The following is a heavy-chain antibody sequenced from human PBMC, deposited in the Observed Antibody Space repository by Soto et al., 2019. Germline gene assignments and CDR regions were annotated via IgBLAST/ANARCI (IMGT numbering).Heavy chain of an antibody. CDR2: INPNTGDT. J-gene: IGHJ4*02. CDR1: GYIFTGYY. V-gene: IGHV1-2*02. D-gene: IGHD3-10*01. CDR3: ARGPGAFGEIWDF. Sequence: QVRLVQSGAEVKRPGASVKVSCTASGYIFTGYYIYWVRQAPGQGLEWMGWINPNTGDTNYAQKLQGRFTMTRDTSINTAYMDLSMLGSDDTAVYYCARGPGAFGEIWDFWGKGTLVTVSS.